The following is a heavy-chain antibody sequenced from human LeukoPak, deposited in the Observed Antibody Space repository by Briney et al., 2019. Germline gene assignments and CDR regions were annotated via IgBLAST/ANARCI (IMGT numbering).Heavy chain of an antibody. D-gene: IGHD6-13*01. CDR3: ARGVGSSRSYMDV. CDR1: GGTFSSYA. V-gene: IGHV1-69*05. Sequence: ASVKVSCKASGGTFSSYAISWVRQAPGQGLEWMGGIIPIFGTANYAQKFQGRVTMTRDTSTSTVYMELSSLRSEDTAVYYCARGVGSSRSYMDVWGKGTTVTISS. CDR2: IIPIFGTA. J-gene: IGHJ6*03.